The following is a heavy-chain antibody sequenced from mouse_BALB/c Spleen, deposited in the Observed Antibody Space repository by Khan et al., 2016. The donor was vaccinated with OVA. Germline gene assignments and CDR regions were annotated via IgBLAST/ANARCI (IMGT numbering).Heavy chain of an antibody. Sequence: EVQLKQSGPGLVKPSQSLSLTCTVTGYSITSDYAWNWIRQFPGNKLEWVGYISYSGRTSYNPSLKSRISITRDTSKNQFFLPLSSVTTADTATYCCARSGTISTVVATDFDYWGQGTTLTVSS. CDR3: ARSGTISTVVATDFDY. D-gene: IGHD1-1*01. J-gene: IGHJ2*01. CDR2: ISYSGRT. V-gene: IGHV3-2*02. CDR1: GYSITSDYA.